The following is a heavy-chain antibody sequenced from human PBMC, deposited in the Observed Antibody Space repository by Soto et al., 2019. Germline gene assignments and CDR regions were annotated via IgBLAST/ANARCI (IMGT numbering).Heavy chain of an antibody. Sequence: QVQLLQSGAEVKKPGASVKVSCKASGYMFNTYGITWVRQAPGQGLEWMGWISVYNGNIDYAQKFEGRVTMTIDTSTSTAYMELKSLTSDDTAVYYCARTYGSGDYFLPFESWGQGTPVSVSS. J-gene: IGHJ4*02. D-gene: IGHD3-10*01. V-gene: IGHV1-18*01. CDR3: ARTYGSGDYFLPFES. CDR1: GYMFNTYG. CDR2: ISVYNGNI.